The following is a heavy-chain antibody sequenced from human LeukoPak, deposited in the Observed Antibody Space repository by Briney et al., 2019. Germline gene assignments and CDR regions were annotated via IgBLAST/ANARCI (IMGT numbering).Heavy chain of an antibody. D-gene: IGHD2-8*01. J-gene: IGHJ5*02. CDR2: GDHTGGT. CDR1: GGSFTGYY. V-gene: IGHV4-34*01. CDR3: AKNGQRGFSFDP. Sequence: PSETLSLTCAVYGGSFTGYYWSWIRQPPGKGLEWIGEGDHTGGTKYNPSLKSRATISADSSKNQFSLKWYSVTAADTGLYYCAKNGQRGFSFDPWGQGTLVIVAS.